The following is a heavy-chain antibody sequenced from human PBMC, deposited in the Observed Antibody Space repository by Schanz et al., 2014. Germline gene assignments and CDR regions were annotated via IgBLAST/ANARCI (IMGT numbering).Heavy chain of an antibody. Sequence: VQLVESGGGVAQPGGSLRLSCAASGFTFSSYSMNWVRQAPGEGLVWVANIKLDGSEKYYVDSVKGRFTISRDNAKNTLYLQMNSLRAEDTALYYCAKDPHRDYGGKPQAFDIWGQGTMVTVSS. CDR3: AKDPHRDYGGKPQAFDI. CDR1: GFTFSSYS. J-gene: IGHJ3*02. V-gene: IGHV3-7*01. D-gene: IGHD4-17*01. CDR2: IKLDGSEK.